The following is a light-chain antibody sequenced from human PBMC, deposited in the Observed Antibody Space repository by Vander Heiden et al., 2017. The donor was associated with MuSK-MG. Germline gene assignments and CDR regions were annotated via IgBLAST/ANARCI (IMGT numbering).Light chain of an antibody. Sequence: DIQMTQSPSSLSASVGDRATITCQASQDISNYLNWYQQKPGKAPKLLIYDASNLETGVPSRFSGSGSGTDFTFTISILQPEDLATYYCQQDDNLPLTFGGWTKVEIK. CDR3: QQDDNLPLT. V-gene: IGKV1-33*01. CDR2: DAS. CDR1: QDISNY. J-gene: IGKJ4*01.